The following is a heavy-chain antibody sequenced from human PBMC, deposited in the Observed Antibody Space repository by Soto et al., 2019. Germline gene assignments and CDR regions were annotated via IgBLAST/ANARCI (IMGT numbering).Heavy chain of an antibody. CDR1: GFTFNGYS. CDR2: ISVSSNTI. D-gene: IGHD1-1*01. V-gene: IGHV3-48*01. CDR3: ARVILEGMDV. J-gene: IGHJ6*02. Sequence: EVQLVESGGGLVQPGGSLRLSCAASGFTFNGYSMNWVRQAPGKGLVWVSYISVSSNTIYYADSVKGRFTISRDNAKNSLYLHMNSLRAEDTGVYYCARVILEGMDVWGQGTTVTVSS.